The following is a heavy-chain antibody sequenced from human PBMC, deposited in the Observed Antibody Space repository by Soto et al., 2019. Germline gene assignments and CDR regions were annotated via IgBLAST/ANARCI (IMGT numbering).Heavy chain of an antibody. CDR1: GFTFSSYA. V-gene: IGHV3-23*01. CDR3: AKDMMDMLTGYPRGPFDS. J-gene: IGHJ4*02. Sequence: EVQLLESGGGLVQPGGSLRLSCAASGFTFSSYAMSWVRQAPGKGLEWVSAISGSGDSTYYADSVKGRFTISRDNSKNTLYLQMNSVKAEDTAVYYCAKDMMDMLTGYPRGPFDSWGQGTLVTVSS. D-gene: IGHD3-9*01. CDR2: ISGSGDST.